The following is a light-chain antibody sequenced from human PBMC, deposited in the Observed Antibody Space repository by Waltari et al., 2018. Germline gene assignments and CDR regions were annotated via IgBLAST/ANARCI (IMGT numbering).Light chain of an antibody. Sequence: QSVLTQPPSASGTPGQRVTIPCSGSSSNLGTTTVNWYQQLPGTAPKLLIYSNNQRPSGVPDRFSGSKSGTSASLAISGLQSDDEADYYCAAWDDSLNGWVFGGGTKLTVL. CDR2: SNN. CDR1: SSNLGTTT. CDR3: AAWDDSLNGWV. J-gene: IGLJ3*02. V-gene: IGLV1-44*01.